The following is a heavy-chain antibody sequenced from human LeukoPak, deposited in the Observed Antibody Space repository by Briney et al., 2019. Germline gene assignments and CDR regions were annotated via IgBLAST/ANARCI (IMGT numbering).Heavy chain of an antibody. CDR3: AKNGREIMITFGGVRTYYFDY. CDR1: GFTVSSNY. Sequence: GGSLRLSCAASGFTVSSNYMSWVRQAPGKGLEWVSVIYAGGSTYYADSVKGRFTISRDNSKNTLYLQMNSLRAEDTAVYYCAKNGREIMITFGGVRTYYFDYWGQGTLVTVSS. V-gene: IGHV3-53*01. CDR2: IYAGGST. D-gene: IGHD3-16*01. J-gene: IGHJ4*02.